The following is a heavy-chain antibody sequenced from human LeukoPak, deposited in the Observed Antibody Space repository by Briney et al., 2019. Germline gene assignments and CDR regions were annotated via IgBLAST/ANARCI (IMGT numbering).Heavy chain of an antibody. D-gene: IGHD5-18*01. Sequence: SETLSLTCTVSGGSISSGDYYWSWIRQPPGKGLEWIGYIYYSGSTYYNPTLKSRVTISVDTSNNLFSLKLSSVTAADTAVYYCARDLPALVPVYWGQGTLVTVSS. J-gene: IGHJ4*02. CDR3: ARDLPALVPVY. CDR1: GGSISSGDYY. V-gene: IGHV4-30-4*01. CDR2: IYYSGST.